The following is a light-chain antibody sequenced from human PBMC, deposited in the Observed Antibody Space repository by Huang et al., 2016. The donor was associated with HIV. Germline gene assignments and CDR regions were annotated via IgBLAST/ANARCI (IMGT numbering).Light chain of an antibody. J-gene: IGKJ2*01. CDR2: DAS. V-gene: IGKV3-11*01. Sequence: EIVFTQSPATLSLSPGERATLSCRASQSVSSYLAWYQKKPGQAPRILIYDASNSAAGVPDRFRGSGSGTDFTLTISSLEPEDFAVYYCQQRSDWPTFGQGTKLEIK. CDR1: QSVSSY. CDR3: QQRSDWPT.